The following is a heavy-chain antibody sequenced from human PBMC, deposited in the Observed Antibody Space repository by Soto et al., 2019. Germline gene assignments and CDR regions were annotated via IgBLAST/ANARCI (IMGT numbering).Heavy chain of an antibody. D-gene: IGHD6-19*01. CDR2: IRGSGGGT. CDR1: GFTFSSYA. J-gene: IGHJ4*02. CDR3: AKEGLTVAAYDY. Sequence: EVQLLESGGGLVQPGGSLRLSCAASGFTFSSYAMSWVRQAPGKGLEWGAAIRGSGGGTFYADSVKGRFTISRDNSKNTLYLQMNSLRAEDTALYYCAKEGLTVAAYDYWGQGTLVTVSS. V-gene: IGHV3-23*01.